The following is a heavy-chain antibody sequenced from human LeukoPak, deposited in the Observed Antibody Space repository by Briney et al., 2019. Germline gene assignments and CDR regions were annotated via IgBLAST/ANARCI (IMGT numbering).Heavy chain of an antibody. CDR2: IHDSGST. D-gene: IGHD5-18*01. CDR1: GDSISSGGYS. Sequence: SETLSLTCAVSGDSISSGGYSWSWIRQTPGKGLEWIAYIHDSGSTYNNPSLKSRLSISIDTSKNQFSLKLNSVTAADTAVYYCARDIGYSYGYDYWGQGTLVTVSS. J-gene: IGHJ4*02. CDR3: ARDIGYSYGYDY. V-gene: IGHV4-30-4*07.